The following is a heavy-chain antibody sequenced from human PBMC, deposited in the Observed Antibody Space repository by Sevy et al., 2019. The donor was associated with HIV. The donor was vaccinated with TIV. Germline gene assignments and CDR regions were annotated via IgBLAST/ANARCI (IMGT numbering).Heavy chain of an antibody. CDR2: IYYSGST. D-gene: IGHD6-19*01. CDR1: GGSISRSTYY. J-gene: IGHJ4*02. Sequence: SETLSLTCTVSGGSISRSTYYWGWIRQPPGKGLEWIASIYYSGSTYYNVSLESRVTISVDMSKNQFSLRLSSVTAAETAVYYCARHGGIAVATLDYWGQGTLVTVSS. V-gene: IGHV4-39*01. CDR3: ARHGGIAVATLDY.